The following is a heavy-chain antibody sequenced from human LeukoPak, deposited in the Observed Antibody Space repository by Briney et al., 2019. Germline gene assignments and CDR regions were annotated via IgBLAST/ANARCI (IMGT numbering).Heavy chain of an antibody. CDR3: ARQDGYGLYYFDY. D-gene: IGHD2-15*01. CDR1: GYTFSAYW. CDR2: IYPGDSKT. J-gene: IGHJ4*02. V-gene: IGHV5-51*01. Sequence: GESLKTSCKGSGYTFSAYWIAWVRQMPGKGLEWMGIIYPGDSKTKYSPSFQGQVTISVDKSINTAYLQWSSLKASDTAMYYCARQDGYGLYYFDYWGQGSLVTVS.